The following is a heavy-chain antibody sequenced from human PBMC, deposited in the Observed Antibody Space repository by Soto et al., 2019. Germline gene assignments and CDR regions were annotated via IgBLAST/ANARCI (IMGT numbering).Heavy chain of an antibody. J-gene: IGHJ4*02. CDR3: ARALLINRGSSYDY. Sequence: SETLSLTCTVSRGYVNTFHWSWVRQPAGKGLEWIGRIFPNGNTDYSPSLKSRVTLSVDTSKNQISLNLTSVTAADTAVYYCARALLINRGSSYDYWGQGTLVTVSA. CDR1: RGYVNTFH. V-gene: IGHV4-4*07. D-gene: IGHD1-26*01. CDR2: IFPNGNT.